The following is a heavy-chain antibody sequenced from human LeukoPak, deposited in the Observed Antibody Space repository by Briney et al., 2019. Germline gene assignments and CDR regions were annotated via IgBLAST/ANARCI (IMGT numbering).Heavy chain of an antibody. CDR2: MNPTSGNT. D-gene: IGHD3-22*01. CDR1: GYTFSSCD. Sequence: ASVKVSCKASGYTFSSCDINWVRQATGQRPEWMGWMNPTSGNTVYAQKFQGRVTITKNTSISTAYLELSSLRSEDTAVYYCARFITMIVVILLWGYYFDYWRLGTLVTVSS. V-gene: IGHV1-8*03. CDR3: ARFITMIVVILLWGYYFDY. J-gene: IGHJ4*02.